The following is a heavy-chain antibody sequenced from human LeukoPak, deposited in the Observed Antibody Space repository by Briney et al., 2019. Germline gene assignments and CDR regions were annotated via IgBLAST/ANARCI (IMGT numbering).Heavy chain of an antibody. Sequence: GASVKVSFKASGYTFTNYNIHWLRQAPGQGLDGMGIINPSGGSTNYAQKLQGRVTMTRDTSTSTVYMELSSLRSEDTAVYYCARDGDYYSIDYWGQGTLVTVYS. V-gene: IGHV1-46*04. D-gene: IGHD3-22*01. CDR2: INPSGGST. CDR3: ARDGDYYSIDY. CDR1: GYTFTNYN. J-gene: IGHJ4*02.